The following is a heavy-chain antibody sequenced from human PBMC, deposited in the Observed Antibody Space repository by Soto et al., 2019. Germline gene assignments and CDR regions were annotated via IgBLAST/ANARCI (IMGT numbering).Heavy chain of an antibody. D-gene: IGHD3-22*01. V-gene: IGHV4-31*03. CDR2: IYYSGST. CDR3: ATARGYDSSGYYEIDAFGI. CDR1: GSSISSGCYY. J-gene: IGHJ3*02. Sequence: PSQTLSLTCSVSGSSISSGCYYWSWNRLLPGKGLEWIGYIYYSGSTYYNPSLKSGVTISVDPSKNQFSLKRSSVTAPDTAVYYCATARGYDSSGYYEIDAFGIPGQRKMVTVPS.